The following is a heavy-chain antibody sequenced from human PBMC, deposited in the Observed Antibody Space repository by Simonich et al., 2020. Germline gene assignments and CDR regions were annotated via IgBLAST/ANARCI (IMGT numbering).Heavy chain of an antibody. D-gene: IGHD2-15*01. CDR1: GLTFDDYA. CDR3: AKDMGYCSGGSCYYFDY. J-gene: IGHJ4*02. V-gene: IGHV3-9*01. Sequence: EVQLVESGGGLVQPGRSLRLSCAASGLTFDDYAMHWGRQAQGKGLGWVSGIRWNSGSIGYADSVKCRFTISRDNAKNSLYLQMNSLRAEDTALYYCAKDMGYCSGGSCYYFDYWGQGTLVTVSS. CDR2: IRWNSGSI.